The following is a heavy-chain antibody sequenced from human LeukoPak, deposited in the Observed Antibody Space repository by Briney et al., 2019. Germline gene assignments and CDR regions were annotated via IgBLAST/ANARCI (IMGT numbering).Heavy chain of an antibody. CDR2: ISYDGSNK. CDR1: GFTFSSYA. D-gene: IGHD2-2*01. CDR3: ARDDLYCSSTSCTGGYYYYGMDV. J-gene: IGHJ6*02. Sequence: GGSLRLSCAASGFTFSSYAVHWVRQAPGKGLEWVAVISYDGSNKYYADSVKGRFTISRDNSKNTLYLQMNSLRAEDTAVYYCARDDLYCSSTSCTGGYYYYGMDVWGQGTTVTVSS. V-gene: IGHV3-30*04.